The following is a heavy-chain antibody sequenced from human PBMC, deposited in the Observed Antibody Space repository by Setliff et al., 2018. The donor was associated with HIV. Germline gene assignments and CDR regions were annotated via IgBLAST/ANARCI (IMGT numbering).Heavy chain of an antibody. CDR3: ARDPIYCGGDCYGDY. CDR1: GDSASNSRYY. Sequence: PSETLSLTCTVSGDSASNSRYYWAWIRQPPGKGLEYIGSIYHDGTTYYNPSLKSRVTLSVDTSKNQFSLNLSSVTAADTAVYYCARDPIYCGGDCYGDYWGQGTLVTVSS. J-gene: IGHJ4*02. V-gene: IGHV4-39*07. D-gene: IGHD2-21*02. CDR2: IYHDGTT.